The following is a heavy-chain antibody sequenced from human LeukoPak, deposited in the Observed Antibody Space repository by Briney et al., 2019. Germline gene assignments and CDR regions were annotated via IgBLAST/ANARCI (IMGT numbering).Heavy chain of an antibody. CDR2: IIPIFGTA. D-gene: IGHD3-9*01. V-gene: IGHV1-69*01. Sequence: SVKVSCKASGGTFSSHAISWVRQAPGQGLDWMGGIIPIFGTANYVQKFQGRVAITADDSTSTAYIELSSLRSEDTAVYYCARVPLALRYFDSEYNWFDPWGQGTLVTVSS. J-gene: IGHJ5*02. CDR3: ARVPLALRYFDSEYNWFDP. CDR1: GGTFSSHA.